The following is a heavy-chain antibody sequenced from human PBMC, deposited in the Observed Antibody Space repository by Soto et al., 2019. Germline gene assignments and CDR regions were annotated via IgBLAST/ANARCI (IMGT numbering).Heavy chain of an antibody. V-gene: IGHV4-61*01. CDR1: GGSVSRGRYY. CDR3: AGYRDGSGRYSYGMDV. J-gene: IGHJ6*02. CDR2: IYYSGST. Sequence: TSETLSLTCTVSGGSVSRGRYYWRWIRQPPGKGLEWIGYIYYSGSTNYNPSLKRRVTISVDTSKNQFSLKLSSVTAADTAVYYCAGYRDGSGRYSYGMDVWGQGTTVTVSS. D-gene: IGHD3-10*01.